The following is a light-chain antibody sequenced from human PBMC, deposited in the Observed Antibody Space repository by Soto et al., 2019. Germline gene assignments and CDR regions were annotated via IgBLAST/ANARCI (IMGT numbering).Light chain of an antibody. Sequence: EIVLTQSPDTLSLSPGERATLSCRASQSVSSSLAWYQQKPGQAPRLLIYDASKRATGIPARFSGSGSGTDFTLHISSLEPEDFAVYYCQQRSNWPPEVTFGPGTKVDIK. J-gene: IGKJ3*01. CDR1: QSVSSS. CDR2: DAS. CDR3: QQRSNWPPEVT. V-gene: IGKV3-11*01.